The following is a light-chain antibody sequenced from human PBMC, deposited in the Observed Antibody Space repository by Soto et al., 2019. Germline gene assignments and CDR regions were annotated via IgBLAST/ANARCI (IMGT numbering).Light chain of an antibody. J-gene: IGLJ3*02. CDR2: EVR. V-gene: IGLV2-14*01. CDR3: SSYSTRGTLWX. Sequence: QSALTQPASVSGSPGQSITISCTGTGSDVGGYNFVSWYQQHPGKAPTLILYEVRNRPSGVSSRFSGSKSGKTASLTISRLQADDEGDYFCSSYSTRGTLWXFGTGTQLTVL. CDR1: GSDVGGYNF.